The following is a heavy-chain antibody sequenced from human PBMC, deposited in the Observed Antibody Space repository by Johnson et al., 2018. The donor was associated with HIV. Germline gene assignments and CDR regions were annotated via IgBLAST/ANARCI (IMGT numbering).Heavy chain of an antibody. J-gene: IGHJ3*02. D-gene: IGHD6-13*01. CDR2: IRYDGSNK. CDR1: GFTFSTYG. CDR3: NRELHQLLNRDAFDI. Sequence: QVKLVESGGGVVQPGRSLRLSCAASGFTFSTYGMHWVRQAPGKGLEWVAVIRYDGSNKYYADSVKGRFTISRDNSKNTLHLQMNSLKTEDTALYSCNRELHQLLNRDAFDIWGQGTMVTVA. V-gene: IGHV3-33*01.